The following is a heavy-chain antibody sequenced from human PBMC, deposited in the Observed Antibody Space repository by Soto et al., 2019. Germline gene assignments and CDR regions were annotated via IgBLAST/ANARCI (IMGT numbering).Heavy chain of an antibody. J-gene: IGHJ4*02. Sequence: GGFLRLSCAASGFTVSYFGLHWVRQAPGKGLKWVAFISSDGGKAYYADSMKGRFTISRDNSKNTLDLQMNSLKTEDTAVYNCARDWAWNYDYWGQGTLVTVSS. CDR3: ARDWAWNYDY. D-gene: IGHD1-7*01. V-gene: IGHV3-30-3*01. CDR1: GFTVSYFG. CDR2: ISSDGGKA.